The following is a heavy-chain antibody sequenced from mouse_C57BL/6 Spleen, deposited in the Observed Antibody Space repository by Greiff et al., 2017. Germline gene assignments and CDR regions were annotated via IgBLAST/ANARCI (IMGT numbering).Heavy chain of an antibody. Sequence: VQLQQSGAELVRPGASVKLSCTASGFNIKDDYMHWVKQRPEQGLEWIGWIDPENGDTEYASKFQGKATITADTSSNTAYLQLSSLTSEDTAVYYCLYYGSSDWYFDVWGTGTTVTVSS. D-gene: IGHD1-1*01. CDR1: GFNIKDDY. J-gene: IGHJ1*03. CDR2: IDPENGDT. CDR3: LYYGSSDWYFDV. V-gene: IGHV14-4*01.